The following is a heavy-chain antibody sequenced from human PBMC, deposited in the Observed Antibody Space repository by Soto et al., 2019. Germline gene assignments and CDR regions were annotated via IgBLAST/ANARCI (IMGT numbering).Heavy chain of an antibody. CDR3: SRGHPRAEGVRLRGCYYYGMYV. D-gene: IGHD3-10*01. Sequence: DSVQVSCKASGYTFTSYDINWVRQVTGQGLEWMGWKNPNSGNTGYAQKFQGSYTMTRNTSISTAYMELSSLRSEDKAVYYCSRGHPRAEGVRLRGCYYYGMYVWGQGTTVTVSS. CDR1: GYTFTSYD. J-gene: IGHJ6*02. CDR2: KNPNSGNT. V-gene: IGHV1-8*01.